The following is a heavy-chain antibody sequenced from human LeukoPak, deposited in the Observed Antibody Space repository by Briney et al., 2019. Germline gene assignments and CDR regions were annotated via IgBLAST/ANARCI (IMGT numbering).Heavy chain of an antibody. CDR1: GASISAYY. Sequence: SETLSLTCTVSGASISAYYWSWIRQAPGKGLEWIGYVHSTGVTNYNPSLKSRVTISGDTSKNQFSLKLSSVTAADTAIYYCVRSGGHSGGYWGQGTLVTVSS. CDR2: VHSTGVT. J-gene: IGHJ4*02. D-gene: IGHD4-23*01. CDR3: VRSGGHSGGY. V-gene: IGHV4-59*08.